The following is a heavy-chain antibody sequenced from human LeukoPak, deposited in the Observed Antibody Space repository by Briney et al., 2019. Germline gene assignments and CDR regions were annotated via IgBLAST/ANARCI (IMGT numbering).Heavy chain of an antibody. CDR1: GFTFSSYW. Sequence: PGGSLRLSCAASGFTFSSYWMYSVRQAPGKGLVWVSRISGDGSSTTYAESVKGRFTISRDNAKNTLYLQMNSLRAEDTAVYYCARELPFDYWGQGTLVTVSS. CDR3: ARELPFDY. V-gene: IGHV3-74*01. CDR2: ISGDGSST. J-gene: IGHJ4*02.